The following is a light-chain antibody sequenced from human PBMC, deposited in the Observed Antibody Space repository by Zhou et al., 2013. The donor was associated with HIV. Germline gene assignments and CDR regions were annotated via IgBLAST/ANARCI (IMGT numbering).Light chain of an antibody. V-gene: IGKV3-20*01. CDR3: QYYGNSPPVT. CDR2: GAS. J-gene: IGKJ3*01. Sequence: EIIVTQSPATLSVSPGERVILSCRASQSVTNHLAWYQQRPGQPPRLLIYGASNRATSIPDRFSGSGSGTDFTLTVSRLEPDDFAVYYCQYYGNSPPVTFGPGTKVDFK. CDR1: QSVTNH.